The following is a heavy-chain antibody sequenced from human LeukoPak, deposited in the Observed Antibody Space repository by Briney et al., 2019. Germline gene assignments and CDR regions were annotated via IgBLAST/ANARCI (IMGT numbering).Heavy chain of an antibody. Sequence: GGSLRLSCAASGFTFSSYGMHWVRQAPGKGLEWVAVISYDGSNKYYADSVKGRFTISRDNSKNTLYLQMNSLRAEDTAVYYCARVQYYYDSSGYYVYYFDYWGQGTLVTVSS. V-gene: IGHV3-30*03. CDR3: ARVQYYYDSSGYYVYYFDY. CDR1: GFTFSSYG. J-gene: IGHJ4*02. D-gene: IGHD3-22*01. CDR2: ISYDGSNK.